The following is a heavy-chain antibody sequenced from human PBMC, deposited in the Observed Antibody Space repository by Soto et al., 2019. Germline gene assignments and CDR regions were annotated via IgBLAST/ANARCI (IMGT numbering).Heavy chain of an antibody. Sequence: GESLKISCKGSGYIFTSYWISWLLQRPGKGLEWMGRIDPSDSYTNYSPSFQGHVTISADKSISTAYLQWSSLKASDTAMYYCAREYYYDSSGYYNYWGQGTLVTVSS. CDR3: AREYYYDSSGYYNY. D-gene: IGHD3-22*01. J-gene: IGHJ4*02. CDR2: IDPSDSYT. V-gene: IGHV5-10-1*01. CDR1: GYIFTSYW.